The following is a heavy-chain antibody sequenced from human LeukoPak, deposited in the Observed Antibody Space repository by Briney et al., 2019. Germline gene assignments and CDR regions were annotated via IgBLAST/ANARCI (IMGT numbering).Heavy chain of an antibody. V-gene: IGHV4-59*01. CDR2: IYYSGST. J-gene: IGHJ4*02. CDR1: GGSISSYY. D-gene: IGHD4-23*01. CDR3: ARVRDYGGLDY. Sequence: PSETLSLTCTVSGGSISSYYWSWIRQPPGKGLEWIGYIYYSGSTNYNPSLKSRVTISVDTSKNQFSLKLSSVTAADTAVYYCARVRDYGGLDYRGQGTLVTVSS.